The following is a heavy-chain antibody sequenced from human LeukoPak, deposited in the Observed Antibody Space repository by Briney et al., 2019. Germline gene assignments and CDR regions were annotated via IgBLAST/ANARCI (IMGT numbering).Heavy chain of an antibody. CDR1: GFTFSSYG. CDR3: ARGVGATSSSL. V-gene: IGHV3-33*01. Sequence: GGSLRLFCAASGFTFSSYGMHWVRQAPGKGLEWVAVIWYDGSNKYYADSVKGRFTISRDNSKNTLYLQMNSLRAEDTAVYYCARGVGATSSSLWGQGTLVTVSS. D-gene: IGHD1-26*01. J-gene: IGHJ4*02. CDR2: IWYDGSNK.